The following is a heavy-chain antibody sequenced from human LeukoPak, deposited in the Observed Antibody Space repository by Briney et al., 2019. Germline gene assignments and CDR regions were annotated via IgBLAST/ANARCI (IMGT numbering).Heavy chain of an antibody. D-gene: IGHD1-7*01. CDR2: IYYSGST. Sequence: KPSETLSLTCTVSGGSISSYYWSWIRQPPGKGLEWIGYIYYSGSTNYNPSLKSRVTISVDTSKNQFSLNLTSVTAADTAVYYCAREITGTRGVDYWGQGILVTVSS. V-gene: IGHV4-59*12. J-gene: IGHJ4*02. CDR1: GGSISSYY. CDR3: AREITGTRGVDY.